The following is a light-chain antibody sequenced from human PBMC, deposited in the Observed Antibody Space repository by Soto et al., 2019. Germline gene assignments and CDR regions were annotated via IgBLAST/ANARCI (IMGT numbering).Light chain of an antibody. V-gene: IGLV2-8*01. CDR2: EVT. CDR1: SSDVGSYHY. CDR3: TSFAGGNSYV. Sequence: QSALTQPPSASGSRGQSVTISCAGSSSDVGSYHYVSWYQQHPGKAPKLLIYEVTKRPSGVPDRFSGSKSDNTASLTVSGLQAEDEADYYCTSFAGGNSYVFGTGTKLTVL. J-gene: IGLJ1*01.